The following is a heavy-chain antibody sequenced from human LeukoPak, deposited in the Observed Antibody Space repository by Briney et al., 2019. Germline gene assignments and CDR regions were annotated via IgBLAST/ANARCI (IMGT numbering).Heavy chain of an antibody. CDR2: ISYDGSNK. CDR3: ASEIIFGXFDX. J-gene: IGHJ4*02. Sequence: GGSLRLSCAASGFTFSSYAMHWVRQAPGKGLEWVAVISYDGSNKYYTDSVKGRFTISRDNSKNTLYLQMNSLRAEDTAVYYCASEIIFGXFDXXXQGTLVTVX. V-gene: IGHV3-30*04. D-gene: IGHD3-16*01. CDR1: GFTFSSYA.